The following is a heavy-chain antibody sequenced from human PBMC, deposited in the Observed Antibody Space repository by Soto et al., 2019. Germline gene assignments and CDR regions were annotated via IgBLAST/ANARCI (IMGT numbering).Heavy chain of an antibody. J-gene: IGHJ4*02. CDR1: GGTFSSYA. CDR3: ARNPTRDGHNPPDY. V-gene: IGHV1-69*13. Sequence: SVKVSCKASGGTFSSYAISWVRQAPGQGLEWMGGIIPIFGTANYAQEFQGRVTITADESTSTAYMELSSLRSEDTAVYYCARNPTRDGHNPPDYWGQGTLVTVSS. D-gene: IGHD1-26*01. CDR2: IIPIFGTA.